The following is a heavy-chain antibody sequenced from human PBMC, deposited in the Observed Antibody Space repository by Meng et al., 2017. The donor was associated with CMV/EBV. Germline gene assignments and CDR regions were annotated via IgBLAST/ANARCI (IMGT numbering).Heavy chain of an antibody. D-gene: IGHD1-14*01. V-gene: IGHV3-21*01. CDR1: GVTFSSHS. J-gene: IGHJ4*02. CDR3: ARDKGTGFDY. CDR2: ISSSSSYK. Sequence: FCASSGVTFSSHSMNCARQAPGKGLEWVSSISSSSSYKYYTDSVKGRFTISRANAKNSLYLQMNSLRAEDTAVYYCARDKGTGFDYWGQGTLVTVSS.